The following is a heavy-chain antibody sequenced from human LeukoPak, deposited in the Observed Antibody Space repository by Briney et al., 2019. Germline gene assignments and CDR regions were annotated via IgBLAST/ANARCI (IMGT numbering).Heavy chain of an antibody. D-gene: IGHD3-9*01. CDR3: ARDTYDILTGYYKWAFDI. Sequence: GGSLRLSCVVSGFTFSSNWMHWVRHAPGKGLEWVSSISSSSSYIYYADSVKGRFTISRDNAKNSLYLQMNSLRAEDTAVYYCARDTYDILTGYYKWAFDIWGQGTMVTVSS. CDR1: GFTFSSNW. V-gene: IGHV3-21*06. CDR2: ISSSSSYI. J-gene: IGHJ3*02.